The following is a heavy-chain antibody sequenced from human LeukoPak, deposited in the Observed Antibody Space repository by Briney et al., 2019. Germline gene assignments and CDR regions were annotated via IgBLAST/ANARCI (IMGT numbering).Heavy chain of an antibody. V-gene: IGHV3-7*01. J-gene: IGHJ3*02. CDR1: GFTFSSNW. Sequence: GGSLRLSCAASGFTFSSNWMSWVRQAPGKGLEWVANIKHDGSEKYYVDSVKGRFTISRDNAKNSLYLQMNSLRAEDTALYYCATYDMGAFHIWGQGTMVTVSS. CDR2: IKHDGSEK. CDR3: ATYDMGAFHI. D-gene: IGHD3-9*01.